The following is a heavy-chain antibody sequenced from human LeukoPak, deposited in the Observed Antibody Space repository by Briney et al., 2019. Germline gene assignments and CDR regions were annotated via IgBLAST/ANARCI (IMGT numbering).Heavy chain of an antibody. Sequence: GGSLRLSCAASGFAFSSYAMHWVRQAPGKGLEWVAVISYDGSNKYYADSVKGRFTISRDNSKNTLYLQMNSLRAEDTAVYYCAKGYYDYVWGSYPLDYWGQGTLVTVSS. CDR2: ISYDGSNK. CDR3: AKGYYDYVWGSYPLDY. V-gene: IGHV3-30*04. CDR1: GFAFSSYA. J-gene: IGHJ4*02. D-gene: IGHD3-16*02.